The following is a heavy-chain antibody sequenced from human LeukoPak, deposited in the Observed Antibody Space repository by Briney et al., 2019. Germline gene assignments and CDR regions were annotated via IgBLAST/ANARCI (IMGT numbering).Heavy chain of an antibody. CDR2: IYYSGST. D-gene: IGHD6-13*01. CDR1: GGSISSYY. V-gene: IGHV4-59*01. J-gene: IGHJ3*02. CDR3: ARDSPGIAAAGADAFDI. Sequence: SETLSLTCTVSGGSISSYYWSWIRQPPGKGLEWIGYIYYSGSTNYNPSLKSRVTISVDTSKNQFSLKLSSVTAADTAVYYCARDSPGIAAAGADAFDIWGQGTMVTVSP.